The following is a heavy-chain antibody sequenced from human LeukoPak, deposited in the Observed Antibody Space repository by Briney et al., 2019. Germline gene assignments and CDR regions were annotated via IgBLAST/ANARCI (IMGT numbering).Heavy chain of an antibody. V-gene: IGHV4-59*01. Sequence: SETLSLTCTVSGGSISNYYWSWIRRPPGKGLEWIGYIYYSGSTNYNPSLKSRVTISVDTSKNQFSLKLSSMTAADTAVYYCARGANSFDYWGQGTLVTVSS. CDR1: GGSISNYY. CDR3: ARGANSFDY. J-gene: IGHJ4*02. CDR2: IYYSGST. D-gene: IGHD4/OR15-4a*01.